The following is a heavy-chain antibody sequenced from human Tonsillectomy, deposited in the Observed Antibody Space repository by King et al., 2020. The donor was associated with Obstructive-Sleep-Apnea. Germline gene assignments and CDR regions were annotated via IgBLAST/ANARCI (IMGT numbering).Heavy chain of an antibody. CDR1: GFTFSSYI. V-gene: IGHV3-48*04. D-gene: IGHD3-16*01. CDR2: ISSHSSSI. CDR3: ARGGGGLRWDNRFDP. J-gene: IGHJ5*02. Sequence: VQLVESGGGLVQPGGSLRLSCAASGFTFSSYIMTWVRQAPGKGREWVSYISSHSSSIYYADSVKGRFTISRDNAKNALYLQMNSLRAEGTAVYYCARGGGGLRWDNRFDPWGQGTLVTVSS.